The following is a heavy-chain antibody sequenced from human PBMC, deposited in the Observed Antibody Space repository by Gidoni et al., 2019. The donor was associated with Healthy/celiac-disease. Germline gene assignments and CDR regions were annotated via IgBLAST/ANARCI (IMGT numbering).Heavy chain of an antibody. V-gene: IGHV3-33*01. Sequence: QVQLVESGGGVVQPGRSLRLSCAASGFTFSSYGMHWVRQAQGKGLEWVAVIWYDGSNKYYADSVKGRFTISRDNSKNTLYLQMNSLRAEDTAVYYCAREALAASYGMDVWGQGTTVTVSS. CDR2: IWYDGSNK. J-gene: IGHJ6*02. CDR3: AREALAASYGMDV. CDR1: GFTFSSYG. D-gene: IGHD6-13*01.